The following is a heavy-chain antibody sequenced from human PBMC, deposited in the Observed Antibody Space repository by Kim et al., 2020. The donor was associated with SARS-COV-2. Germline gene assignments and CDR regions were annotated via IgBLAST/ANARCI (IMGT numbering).Heavy chain of an antibody. Sequence: GGSLRLSCAASGFTFSSYAMSWVRQAPGKGLEWVSAVSRSGLTTYYADSVKGRFTISRDNSKNTLYLQMNSLRAEDTAVYSCARRRTLLPDNSYDGMDVWGQGTTVTVSS. CDR2: VSRSGLTT. CDR1: GFTFSSYA. CDR3: ARRRTLLPDNSYDGMDV. V-gene: IGHV3-23*01. D-gene: IGHD2-15*01. J-gene: IGHJ6*02.